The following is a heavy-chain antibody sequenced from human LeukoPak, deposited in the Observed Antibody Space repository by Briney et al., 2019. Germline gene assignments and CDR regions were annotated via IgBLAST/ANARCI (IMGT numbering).Heavy chain of an antibody. CDR2: ISDSGRTT. J-gene: IGHJ4*02. CDR3: ASWAGNTQSDSWSGPFDY. Sequence: GGSLRLSCAASTFTFSSYNMNWVRQAPGKGLEWVSYISDSGRTTFYADSVKGRFTISRDNAKNSLYLQMSSLRVEDTAVYYCASWAGNTQSDSWSGPFDYWGQGTLVTVSS. D-gene: IGHD3-3*01. V-gene: IGHV3-48*03. CDR1: TFTFSSYN.